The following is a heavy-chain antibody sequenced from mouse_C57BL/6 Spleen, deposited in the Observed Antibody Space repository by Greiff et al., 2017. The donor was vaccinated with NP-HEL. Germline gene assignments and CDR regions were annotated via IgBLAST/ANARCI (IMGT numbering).Heavy chain of an antibody. Sequence: QVQLQQPGAELVKPGASVKLSCKASGYTFTSYWMHLVKQRPGQGLEWIGMIHPNSGSTNYNEKFKSKATLTVDKSSSTAYMQLSSLTSEDSAVYYCARSYSNYAYYYAMDYWGQGTSVTVSS. CDR1: GYTFTSYW. CDR2: IHPNSGST. V-gene: IGHV1-64*01. CDR3: ARSYSNYAYYYAMDY. J-gene: IGHJ4*01. D-gene: IGHD2-5*01.